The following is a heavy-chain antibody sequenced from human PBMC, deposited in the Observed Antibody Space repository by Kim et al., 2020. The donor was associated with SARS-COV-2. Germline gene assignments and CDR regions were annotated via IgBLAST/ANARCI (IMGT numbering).Heavy chain of an antibody. CDR3: ARDEDANWGSITS. Sequence: YGNSVKGRFTISRDNSRNIVYLEMNSLRNDDTAVYYCARDEDANWGSITSWGRGILVTVSS. V-gene: IGHV3-33*01. J-gene: IGHJ5*02. D-gene: IGHD7-27*01.